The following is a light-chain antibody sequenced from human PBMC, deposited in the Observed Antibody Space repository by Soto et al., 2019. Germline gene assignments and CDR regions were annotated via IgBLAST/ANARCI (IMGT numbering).Light chain of an antibody. V-gene: IGLV2-23*02. Sequence: QSVLTQPASVSGSPGQSVTISCTGSSSDVGNYNLVSWYQHHPGKAPKLMIYEVNKRPSGLSSRFSGSKSGNTASLTISGLQAEDEADYYCSSYVSSPSSYVSGTGNMVTVL. CDR1: SSDVGNYNL. J-gene: IGLJ1*01. CDR2: EVN. CDR3: SSYVSSPSSYV.